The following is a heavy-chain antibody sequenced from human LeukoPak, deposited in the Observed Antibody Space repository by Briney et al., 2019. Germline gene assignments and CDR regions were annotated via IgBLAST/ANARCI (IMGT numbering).Heavy chain of an antibody. Sequence: GGSLRLSCAASGFTFSRYSMNWVRQAPGKGLEWVSCITGNSEYIFYTDSVKGRFTISRDNAKNSLYLQMNSPRAEDTAVYYCARRSAGTWYYDFWSGYHPDYYYGMDVWGQGTTVTVSS. D-gene: IGHD3-3*01. CDR3: ARRSAGTWYYDFWSGYHPDYYYGMDV. CDR1: GFTFSRYS. CDR2: ITGNSEYI. V-gene: IGHV3-21*01. J-gene: IGHJ6*02.